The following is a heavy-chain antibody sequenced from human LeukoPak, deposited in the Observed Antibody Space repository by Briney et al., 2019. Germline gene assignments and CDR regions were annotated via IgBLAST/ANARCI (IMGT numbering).Heavy chain of an antibody. J-gene: IGHJ4*02. CDR3: ARDRAGIWFGELPIDY. CDR2: INPNSGGT. D-gene: IGHD3-10*01. Sequence: ASVKVSCKASGYTFTGYYMHWVRQAPGQGLEWMGWINPNSGGTNYAQKFQGRVTMTRDTSISTAYMELSRLRSDDTAVYYCARDRAGIWFGELPIDYWGQGTLVTVSS. V-gene: IGHV1-2*02. CDR1: GYTFTGYY.